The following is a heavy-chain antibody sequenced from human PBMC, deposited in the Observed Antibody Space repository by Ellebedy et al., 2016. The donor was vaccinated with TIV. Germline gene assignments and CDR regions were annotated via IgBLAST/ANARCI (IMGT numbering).Heavy chain of an antibody. CDR2: IYYSGET. J-gene: IGHJ4*01. D-gene: IGHD2-2*01. CDR1: GGSISSSTNY. CDR3: ARLRVEASMPTDY. Sequence: MPSETLSLTCTVSGGSISSSTNYWGWIRQHPGKGLGWIGSIYYSGETFYNPSLKSRATVSSEKSMNRFSLRLTSVTAADTAVYYCARLRVEASMPTDYWGPGTLVTVSS. V-gene: IGHV4-31*03.